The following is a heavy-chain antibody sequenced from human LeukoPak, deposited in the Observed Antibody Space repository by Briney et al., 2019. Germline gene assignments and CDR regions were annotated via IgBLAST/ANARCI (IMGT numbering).Heavy chain of an antibody. D-gene: IGHD5-12*01. CDR3: ARDAGNSGYGCDL. V-gene: IGHV3-48*01. CDR1: GFIFSQYS. CDR2: IRSTGDTL. Sequence: GGSLRLSCAASGFIFSQYSINWVRQAPGKGLEWVSHIRSTGDTLYADSVKGRFTISRDNARNSLYLQMNSLRAEDTAMYYCARDAGNSGYGCDLWGQGTLVTVSS. J-gene: IGHJ5*02.